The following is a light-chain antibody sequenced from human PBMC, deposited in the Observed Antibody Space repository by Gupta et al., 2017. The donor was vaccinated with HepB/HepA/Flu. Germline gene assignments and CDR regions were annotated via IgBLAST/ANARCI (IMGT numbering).Light chain of an antibody. J-gene: IGKJ4*01. CDR1: QSVSSN. V-gene: IGKV3-15*01. CDR2: GAS. CDR3: QQYNNWPLT. Sequence: DIVMTTSPATLSVSPGERATLSCRASQSVSSNLAWYQQKPGQTPRLLIYGASTRATGIPARFSGSGSGTEFTLTISSLQSEDFAVYYCQQYNNWPLTFGGGTKVEIK.